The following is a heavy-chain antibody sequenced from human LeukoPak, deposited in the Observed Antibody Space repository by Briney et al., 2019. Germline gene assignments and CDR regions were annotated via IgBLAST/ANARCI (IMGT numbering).Heavy chain of an antibody. J-gene: IGHJ4*02. D-gene: IGHD5-18*01. CDR2: IYYSGST. CDR3: ARGRYSYGVDY. CDR1: GGSVSSYY. V-gene: IGHV4-59*02. Sequence: PSETLSLTCTVSGGSVSSYYWSWIRQPPGKGLEWIGSIYYSGSTYYNPSLKSRVTISVDTSKNQFSLKLSSVTAADTAVYYCARGRYSYGVDYWGQGTLVTVSS.